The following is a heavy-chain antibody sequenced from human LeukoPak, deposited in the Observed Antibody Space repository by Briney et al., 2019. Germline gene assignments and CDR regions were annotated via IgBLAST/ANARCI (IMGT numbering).Heavy chain of an antibody. CDR2: INHSGST. V-gene: IGHV4-34*01. Sequence: SETLSLTCAVYGGSFSGYYWSWIRQPPGKGLEWIGEINHSGSTNYNPSLKSRLIISVDTSKNHFSLKLSSVTAADTAVYYCARAPAATGTIDYWGQGTLVTVSS. CDR1: GGSFSGYY. D-gene: IGHD6-13*01. J-gene: IGHJ4*02. CDR3: ARAPAATGTIDY.